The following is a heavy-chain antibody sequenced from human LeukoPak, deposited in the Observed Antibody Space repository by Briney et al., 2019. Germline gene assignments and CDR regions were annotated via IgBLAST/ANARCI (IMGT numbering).Heavy chain of an antibody. CDR2: VWYDGSNK. V-gene: IGHV3-33*01. Sequence: PGGSLRLSCAASVFTFSNYGMHWVRQAPGKGLEWVAAVWYDGSNKYYADSVKGRFTISRDNSKNTLFLQMNSLRAEDTAVYYCARDPYSSSWSYGMDVWGQGTAVTVSS. CDR1: VFTFSNYG. D-gene: IGHD6-13*01. CDR3: ARDPYSSSWSYGMDV. J-gene: IGHJ6*02.